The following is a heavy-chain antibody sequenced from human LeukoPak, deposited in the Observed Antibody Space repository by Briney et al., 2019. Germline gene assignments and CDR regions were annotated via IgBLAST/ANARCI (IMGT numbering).Heavy chain of an antibody. CDR3: ARDRTSLDTATVPRPNFDY. V-gene: IGHV1-8*01. J-gene: IGHJ4*02. CDR1: GYTFTSYD. Sequence: GASVRVSCKASGYTFTSYDINWVRQATGQGLEWMGWMNPNSGNIGFAQKFQDRLTMTRNTSINTAYMELRSLRSDDTAVYYCARDRTSLDTATVPRPNFDYWGQGTLVTVSS. CDR2: MNPNSGNI. D-gene: IGHD5-18*01.